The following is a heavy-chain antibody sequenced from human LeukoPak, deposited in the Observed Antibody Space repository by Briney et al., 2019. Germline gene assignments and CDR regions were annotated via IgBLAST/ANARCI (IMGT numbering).Heavy chain of an antibody. V-gene: IGHV5-51*01. D-gene: IGHD6-13*01. CDR3: ARRIGSSWYDY. CDR2: IYPGDSDT. CDR1: GYSFTSYW. J-gene: IGHJ4*02. Sequence: GASLQISSKGSGYSFTSYWIGWVRQMPGKGLEWMGIIYPGDSDTRYSPSFQGQVTISADKSISTAYLQWSSLKASDTAMYYCARRIGSSWYDYWGQGTLVTVSS.